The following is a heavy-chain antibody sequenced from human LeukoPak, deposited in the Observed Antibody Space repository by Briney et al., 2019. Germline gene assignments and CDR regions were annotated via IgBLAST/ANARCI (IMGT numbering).Heavy chain of an antibody. D-gene: IGHD3-3*01. CDR2: IRYDGSNK. J-gene: IGHJ6*03. Sequence: GGSLRLSCAASGFTFSSYGMHWVRQAPGKGLEWVSFIRYDGSNKYYTDSVKGRFTISRDNAKNSLYLQMNSLRAEDTAVYYCARVFTIFGVVNYYMDVWGKGTTVTVSS. V-gene: IGHV3-30*02. CDR3: ARVFTIFGVVNYYMDV. CDR1: GFTFSSYG.